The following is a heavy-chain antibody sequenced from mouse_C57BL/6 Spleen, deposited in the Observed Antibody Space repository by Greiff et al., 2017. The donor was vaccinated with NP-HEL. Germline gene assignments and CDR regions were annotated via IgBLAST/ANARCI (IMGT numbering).Heavy chain of an antibody. CDR3: ARRDGNYGAWFAY. CDR2: ISSGSSTI. V-gene: IGHV5-17*01. Sequence: EVNLVESGGGLVKPGGSLKLSCAASGFTFSDYGMHWVRQAPEKGLEWVAYISSGSSTIYYADTVKGRFTISRDNAKNTLFLQMTSLRSEDTAMYYCARRDGNYGAWFAYWGQGTLVTVSA. D-gene: IGHD2-1*01. CDR1: GFTFSDYG. J-gene: IGHJ3*01.